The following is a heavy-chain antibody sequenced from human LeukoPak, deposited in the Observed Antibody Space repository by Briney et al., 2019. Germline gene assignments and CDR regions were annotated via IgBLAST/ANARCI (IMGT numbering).Heavy chain of an antibody. CDR1: GGSISGYY. D-gene: IGHD2-2*01. J-gene: IGHJ6*03. CDR2: IYTSGTT. V-gene: IGHV4-4*07. CDR3: ARGVVPAAMFYYYYMDV. Sequence: KPSETLSLTCTVSGGSISGYYWSWIRQSAGKGLEYIGRIYTSGTTNYNPSLKSRITMSVDTSKNQFSLKMNSVTAADTAVYYCARGVVPAAMFYYYYMDVWGKGTTVTISS.